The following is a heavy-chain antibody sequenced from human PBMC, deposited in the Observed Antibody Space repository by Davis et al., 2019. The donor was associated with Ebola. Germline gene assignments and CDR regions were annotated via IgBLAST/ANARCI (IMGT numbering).Heavy chain of an antibody. Sequence: GESLKISCKASGYSFANDWIGWVRQMPGKGLEWIGILYPGASNTKYSPSFRGQVTVSADKSISTAYLQWSSLKASDTALYYCARLPWGTVEGLDSWGQGTLVTVSS. V-gene: IGHV5-51*01. J-gene: IGHJ4*02. CDR3: ARLPWGTVEGLDS. CDR2: LYPGASNT. CDR1: GYSFANDW. D-gene: IGHD3-16*01.